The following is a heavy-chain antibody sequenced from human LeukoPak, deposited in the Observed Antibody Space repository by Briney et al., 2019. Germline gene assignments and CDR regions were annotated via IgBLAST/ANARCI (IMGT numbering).Heavy chain of an antibody. V-gene: IGHV3-23*01. D-gene: IGHD3-10*01. CDR2: ISGSGGST. Sequence: PGGSLRLSCAASGFTFSSYAMSWVRQAPGKGLEWVSAISGSGGSTYYADSVKGRFTISRDNSKNTLYLQMNSLRAEDTAVYYCAKAPGEYMVRGVMNDFDYWGQGTLVTVSS. J-gene: IGHJ4*02. CDR1: GFTFSSYA. CDR3: AKAPGEYMVRGVMNDFDY.